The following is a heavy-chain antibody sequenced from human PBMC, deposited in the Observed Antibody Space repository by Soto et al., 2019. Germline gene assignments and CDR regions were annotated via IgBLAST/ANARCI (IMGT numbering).Heavy chain of an antibody. Sequence: SVKVSCKASGGTFGSYAISWVRQAPGQGLEWMGGIIPIFGTANYAQKFQGRVTITADKSTSTAYMELSSLRSEDTAVYYCARDQGWLQFDYWGQGTLVTVSS. CDR1: GGTFGSYA. CDR3: ARDQGWLQFDY. CDR2: IIPIFGTA. J-gene: IGHJ4*02. D-gene: IGHD5-12*01. V-gene: IGHV1-69*06.